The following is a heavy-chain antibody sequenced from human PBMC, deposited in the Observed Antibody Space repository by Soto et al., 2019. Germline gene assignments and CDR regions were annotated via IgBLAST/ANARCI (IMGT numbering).Heavy chain of an antibody. J-gene: IGHJ4*02. CDR2: IFHTGGT. CDR1: SDSIAGENW. V-gene: IGHV4-4*02. CDR3: ARVFSSGSGRRYYFDF. Sequence: QVQLQESGPGLVKHSETLSLTCTVSSDSIAGENWWRWVRQPPGMGLEWIGEIFHTGGTNYNRSLKSRVTMEVDKSKNNFSLKLISATAADPAVYYCARVFSSGSGRRYYFDFWGQGTLVSVSS. D-gene: IGHD6-25*01.